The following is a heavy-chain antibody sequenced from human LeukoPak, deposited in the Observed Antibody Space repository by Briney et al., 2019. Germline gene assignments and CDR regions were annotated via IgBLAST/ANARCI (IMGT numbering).Heavy chain of an antibody. CDR3: ARDRNGYFDY. D-gene: IGHD1-1*01. CDR1: GFTFSSYW. J-gene: IGHJ4*02. CDR2: IKEDGSEK. V-gene: IGHV3-7*01. Sequence: GGSLRLSCVASGFTFSSYWMNWVRQAPGKGLEWVANIKEDGSEKYYVDSVKGRFTISRDNAKNSLYLQMNSLRAEDTAVYYCARDRNGYFDYWGQGTLVTVSS.